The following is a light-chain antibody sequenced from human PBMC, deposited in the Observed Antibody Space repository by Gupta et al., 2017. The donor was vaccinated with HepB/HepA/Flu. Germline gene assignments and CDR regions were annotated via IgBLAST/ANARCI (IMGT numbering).Light chain of an antibody. Sequence: EIVMTQSPATLSVSPGERATLSCRASQNVNSNLAWYQQRPGQAPRLLIYGASTRATGIPARFSGSGSGTEFTLTISSLQSEDFAAYYCQQYNDWPYTFGRGTKLEI. J-gene: IGKJ2*01. CDR2: GAS. V-gene: IGKV3-15*01. CDR1: QNVNSN. CDR3: QQYNDWPYT.